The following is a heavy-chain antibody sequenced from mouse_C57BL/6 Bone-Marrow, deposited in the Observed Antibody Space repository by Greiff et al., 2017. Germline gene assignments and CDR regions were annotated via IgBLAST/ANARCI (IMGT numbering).Heavy chain of an antibody. CDR3: ARRGPYFDY. Sequence: QVQLQQPGAELVMPGASVKLSCKASGYTFTSYWMHWVKQRPGQGLEWFGEIDPSDSYTNYNQKFKGKSTLTVDKSSSTAYMQLSSLTSEDSAVYDCARRGPYFDYWGQGTTLTVSS. CDR2: IDPSDSYT. D-gene: IGHD3-3*01. J-gene: IGHJ2*01. V-gene: IGHV1-69*01. CDR1: GYTFTSYW.